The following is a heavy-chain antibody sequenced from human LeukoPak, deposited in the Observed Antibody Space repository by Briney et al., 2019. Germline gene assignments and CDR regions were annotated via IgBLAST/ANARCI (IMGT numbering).Heavy chain of an antibody. J-gene: IGHJ3*02. CDR1: GGSISSGDYY. CDR3: ARQGHYSGIPDAFDI. Sequence: PSETLSLTCTVSGGSISSGDYYWSWIRQPPGKGLEWIGYIYYSGSTNYNPSLKSRVTISVDTSKNQFSLKLSSVTAADTAVYYCARQGHYSGIPDAFDIWGQGTMVTVSS. CDR2: IYYSGST. V-gene: IGHV4-30-4*08. D-gene: IGHD2-15*01.